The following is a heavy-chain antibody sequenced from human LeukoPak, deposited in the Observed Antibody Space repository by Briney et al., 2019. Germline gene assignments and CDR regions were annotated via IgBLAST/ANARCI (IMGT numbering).Heavy chain of an antibody. D-gene: IGHD3-22*01. CDR3: ARGAPYDTMIGVVRVNYYMDV. Sequence: SETLSLTCAVYGGSFSGYYWSWIRQPPGKGLEWIGEINHSGSTNYNPSLKSRVTISVDTSKSHFSLKLSSVTAADTAVYYCARGAPYDTMIGVVRVNYYMDVWGKGSTITVSS. CDR2: INHSGST. V-gene: IGHV4-34*01. J-gene: IGHJ6*03. CDR1: GGSFSGYY.